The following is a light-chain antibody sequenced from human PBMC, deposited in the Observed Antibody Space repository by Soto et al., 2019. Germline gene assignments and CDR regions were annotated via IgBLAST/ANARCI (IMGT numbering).Light chain of an antibody. V-gene: IGKV1-5*01. CDR2: DAS. CDR1: QSISTW. Sequence: DIQLTQSPSTLSASLGDRVSISCRASQSISTWLAWYQQKPGKAPKVLIYDASSLESGVSSRFSGSGSGTEFTLTINSLQADDLATYYCQQYRSYSRTFGQGTKLEIK. CDR3: QQYRSYSRT. J-gene: IGKJ2*02.